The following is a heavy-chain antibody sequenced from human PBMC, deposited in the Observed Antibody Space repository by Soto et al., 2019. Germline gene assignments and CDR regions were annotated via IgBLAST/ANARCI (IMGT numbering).Heavy chain of an antibody. CDR1: GFTFSSYA. D-gene: IGHD3-10*01. V-gene: IGHV3-23*01. CDR2: ISGSGGST. Sequence: EVQLLESGGGLVQPGGSLRLSCAASGFTFSSYAMSWVRQAPGKGLEWVSAISGSGGSTYYADSVKGRFTISRDNSKNTLNLQINSLRAEDTAVYYCAKASGWFGEFDYWGQGTLVTVSS. J-gene: IGHJ4*02. CDR3: AKASGWFGEFDY.